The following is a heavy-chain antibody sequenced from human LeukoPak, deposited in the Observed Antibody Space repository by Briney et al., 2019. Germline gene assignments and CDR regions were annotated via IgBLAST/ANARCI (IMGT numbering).Heavy chain of an antibody. D-gene: IGHD3-9*01. CDR1: GFTFSNAW. CDR3: TTGNDWLVGEDY. V-gene: IGHV3-15*01. J-gene: IGHJ4*02. Sequence: PGGSLRLSCAASGFTFSNAWMSWVRQAPGKGLEWVGRIKSKTDGGTRDYAAPVKGRFTISRDDSKNTLYLQMNSLKTEDTAVYYCTTGNDWLVGEDYWGQGTLVTVSS. CDR2: IKSKTDGGTR.